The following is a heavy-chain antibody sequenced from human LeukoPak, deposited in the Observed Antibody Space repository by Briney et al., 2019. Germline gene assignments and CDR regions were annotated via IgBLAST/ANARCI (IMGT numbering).Heavy chain of an antibody. CDR3: ARDRPHIVATRIGYYYYGMDV. CDR1: GFTFSSYS. CDR2: ISSSSSYI. D-gene: IGHD5-12*01. J-gene: IGHJ6*02. V-gene: IGHV3-21*01. Sequence: GGSLRPSCAASGFTFSSYSMNWVRQAPGKGLEWVSSISSSSSYIYYADSVKGRFTISRDNAKNSLYLQMNSLRAEDTAVYYCARDRPHIVATRIGYYYYGMDVWGQGTTVTVSS.